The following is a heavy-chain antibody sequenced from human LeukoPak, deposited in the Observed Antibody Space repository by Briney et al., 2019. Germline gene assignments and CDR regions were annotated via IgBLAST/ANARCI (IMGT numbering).Heavy chain of an antibody. CDR1: GFTFSSYA. CDR2: ISGSGGST. D-gene: IGHD3-22*01. Sequence: GGSLRLSCAASGFTFSSYAMSWVRQAPGKGLEWVSAISGSGGSTYYADSVKGRFTISRDNSKYTLYLQMSSLRAEDTAVYYCAKHTSGYYDPFDIWGQGTMVTVSS. J-gene: IGHJ3*02. V-gene: IGHV3-23*01. CDR3: AKHTSGYYDPFDI.